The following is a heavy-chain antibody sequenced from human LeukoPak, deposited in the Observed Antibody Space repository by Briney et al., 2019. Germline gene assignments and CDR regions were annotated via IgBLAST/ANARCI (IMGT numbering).Heavy chain of an antibody. CDR1: GGSIGSTSYY. J-gene: IGHJ5*02. CDR3: ARGARGSSVNNDWFDP. V-gene: IGHV4-39*01. D-gene: IGHD1/OR15-1a*01. CDR2: IYYSGST. Sequence: SEALSLTCTVSGGSIGSTSYYWGWIRQPPGKGLEWIGSIYYSGSTYYNPSLKSRVTISVDTSKNQFSLKLNSVTAADTAVYYCARGARGSSVNNDWFDPWGQGTLVTVSS.